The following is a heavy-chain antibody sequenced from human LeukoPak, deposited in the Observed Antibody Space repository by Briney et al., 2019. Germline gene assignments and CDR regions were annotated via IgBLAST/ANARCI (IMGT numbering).Heavy chain of an antibody. J-gene: IGHJ4*02. Sequence: PGGSLRLSCAASGFTFDKHTMNWVRQAPGKGLEWVSAISTGGNTYYADSVKGRFTISRDNSKNTLFLQMNSLRAGDTAVYYCARGPVTMVDYWGQGTLVTVSS. V-gene: IGHV3-66*01. CDR2: ISTGGNT. CDR3: ARGPVTMVDY. D-gene: IGHD3-10*01. CDR1: GFTFDKHT.